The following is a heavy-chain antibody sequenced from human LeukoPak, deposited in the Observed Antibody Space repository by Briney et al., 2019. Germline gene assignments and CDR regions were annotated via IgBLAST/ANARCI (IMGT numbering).Heavy chain of an antibody. Sequence: PSETLSLTCTGSCGSISSGSYYWTWIRQPPGKGLGWIGCIYTSGSTNYNPSLKSRATISVDTSKNQFSLKLSSVTAADTAVYYCVRQWLVSFGAFDIWGQGTMVTVSS. CDR2: IYTSGST. CDR3: VRQWLVSFGAFDI. J-gene: IGHJ3*02. CDR1: CGSISSGSYY. V-gene: IGHV4-61*02. D-gene: IGHD6-19*01.